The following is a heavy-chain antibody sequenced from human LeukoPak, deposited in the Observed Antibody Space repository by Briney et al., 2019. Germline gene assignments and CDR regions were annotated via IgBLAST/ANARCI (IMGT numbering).Heavy chain of an antibody. CDR1: GGSFSGYY. D-gene: IGHD6-13*01. V-gene: IGHV4-34*01. CDR2: INHSGST. CDR3: TRGRIAALGY. J-gene: IGHJ4*02. Sequence: SETLSLTCAVYGGSFSGYYWSWIRQPPGKGLEWIGEINHSGSTNYNPSLKSRVTISVDTSKNQFSLKLSSVTAADTAVYYCTRGRIAALGYWGQGTLVTVSS.